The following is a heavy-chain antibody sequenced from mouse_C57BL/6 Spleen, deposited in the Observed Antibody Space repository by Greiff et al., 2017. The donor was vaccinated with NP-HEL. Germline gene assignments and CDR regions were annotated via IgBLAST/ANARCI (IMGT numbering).Heavy chain of an antibody. J-gene: IGHJ1*03. CDR1: GYAFSSSW. CDR3: ARRHYGSSYGYFDV. Sequence: QVQLQQSGPELVKPGASVKISCKASGYAFSSSWMNWVKQRPGKGLEWIGRIYPGDGDTNYNGKFKGKATLTADKSSSTAYMQLSSLTSEDSAVYFCARRHYGSSYGYFDVWGTGTTVTVSS. CDR2: IYPGDGDT. V-gene: IGHV1-82*01. D-gene: IGHD1-1*01.